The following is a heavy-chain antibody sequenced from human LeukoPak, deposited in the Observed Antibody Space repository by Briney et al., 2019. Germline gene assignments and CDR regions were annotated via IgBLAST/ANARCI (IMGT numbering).Heavy chain of an antibody. CDR3: AKDPPAVAGTIY. D-gene: IGHD6-13*01. CDR2: IYSGGRT. CDR1: RFTVRSNY. V-gene: IGHV3-53*01. J-gene: IGHJ4*02. Sequence: GGSLRLSCAASRFTVRSNYMSWVRQAPGKGLEWVSVIYSGGRTYYADAVKGRFTISRDNSKNTLYLQMNSLRAEDTAVYYCAKDPPAVAGTIYWGQGTLVTVSS.